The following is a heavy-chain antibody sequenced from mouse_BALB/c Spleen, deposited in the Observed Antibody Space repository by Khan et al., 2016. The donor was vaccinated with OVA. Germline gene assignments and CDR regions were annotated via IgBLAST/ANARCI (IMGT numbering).Heavy chain of an antibody. Sequence: QIQLVQSGPELKKPGETVKISCKASGYIFTNYGMNWVKQAPGQGLKWMGWINTYTGEPTYADDFRGWFAFSLETSASTAYLQINNLKNEDTATYFCARGAFYYGRGKNAWFAYGGQGTLVTVSA. CDR1: GYIFTNYG. V-gene: IGHV9-3-1*01. J-gene: IGHJ3*01. CDR3: ARGAFYYGRGKNAWFAY. CDR2: INTYTGEP. D-gene: IGHD1-1*01.